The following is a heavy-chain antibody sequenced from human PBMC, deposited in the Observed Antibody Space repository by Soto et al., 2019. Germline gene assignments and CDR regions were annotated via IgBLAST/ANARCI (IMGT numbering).Heavy chain of an antibody. V-gene: IGHV4-38-2*01. J-gene: IGHJ4*02. CDR1: GYSISSGHY. Sequence: SETLSLTCAVSGYSISSGHYWGGIRQPPGKGLEWIGSIYHSGTTYDNPSLKSRVTISVDMSKNQFSLKLSSVTAADTAVYYCARLLYDSRGYYYFDYWGQGTLVTVSS. CDR3: ARLLYDSRGYYYFDY. D-gene: IGHD3-22*01. CDR2: IYHSGTT.